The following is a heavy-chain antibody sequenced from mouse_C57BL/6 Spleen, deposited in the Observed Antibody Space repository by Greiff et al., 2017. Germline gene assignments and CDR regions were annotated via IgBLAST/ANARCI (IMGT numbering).Heavy chain of an antibody. CDR3: TTSTVVATGDD. CDR2: IDTEAGDT. D-gene: IGHD1-1*01. CDR1: GFNIRDYY. Sequence: EVQLQQSGAELVRPGASVKLSCTASGFNIRDYYMHWVKQRPGQGLEWIGRIDTEAGDTESAPKFQGKATMTADKSSNTAYLQLSSLTSEDTAVYYCTTSTVVATGDDGGQGTTLTVSS. J-gene: IGHJ2*01. V-gene: IGHV14-1*01.